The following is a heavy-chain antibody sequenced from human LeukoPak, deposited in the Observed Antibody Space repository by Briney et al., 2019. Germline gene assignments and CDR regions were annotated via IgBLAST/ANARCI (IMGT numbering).Heavy chain of an antibody. D-gene: IGHD5-12*01. Sequence: GGSLRLSCAASGFTFSSYNMNWVRQAPGKGLEWVSSISSSSSYIYYADSVKGRFTISRDNAKNSLFLQMNSLRAEDTAIYYCARDSGGYDPLDYWGQGTLVTASS. CDR1: GFTFSSYN. CDR3: ARDSGGYDPLDY. V-gene: IGHV3-21*01. J-gene: IGHJ4*02. CDR2: ISSSSSYI.